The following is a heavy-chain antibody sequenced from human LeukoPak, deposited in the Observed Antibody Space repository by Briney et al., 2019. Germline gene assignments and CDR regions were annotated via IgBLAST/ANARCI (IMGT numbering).Heavy chain of an antibody. CDR2: IYSGGST. CDR1: GFTVSSNY. D-gene: IGHD4-23*01. J-gene: IGHJ4*02. V-gene: IGHV3-53*01. CDR3: ARDARAYGGYYFDY. Sequence: GGSLRLSCAASGFTVSSNYMSWVRQAPGKGLEWVSVIYSGGSTYYADSVKGRFTISRDNSKNTQYLQMNSLRAEDTAVYYCARDARAYGGYYFDYWGQGTLVTVSS.